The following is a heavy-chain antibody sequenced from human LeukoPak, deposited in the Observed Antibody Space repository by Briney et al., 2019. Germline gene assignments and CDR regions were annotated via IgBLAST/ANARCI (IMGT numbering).Heavy chain of an antibody. D-gene: IGHD1-14*01. Sequence: GGSLRLSCAASGFKFDAYPMSWDRHAPGKGLEWVSSISDSGGSTHYAESVRGRFSLSRDNFEKTLHLQMNRLRAEDTAVYYCAIGKINHDGAFDIWGQGTRVIVAS. J-gene: IGHJ3*02. CDR2: ISDSGGST. V-gene: IGHV3-23*01. CDR1: GFKFDAYP. CDR3: AIGKINHDGAFDI.